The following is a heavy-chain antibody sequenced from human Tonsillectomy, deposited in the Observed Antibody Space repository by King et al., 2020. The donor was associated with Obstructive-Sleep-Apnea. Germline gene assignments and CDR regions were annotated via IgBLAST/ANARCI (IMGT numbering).Heavy chain of an antibody. V-gene: IGHV3-9*01. CDR1: GFTFDDYA. CDR3: AKDTFGEYGIYGMDV. Sequence: VQLVESGGGLVQPGRSLRLSCAASGFTFDDYAMHWVRQAPGKGLEWVSGISWNSGSIDYADSVKGRFTISRDNAKNSLNLQMNSLRAEDTALYYCAKDTFGEYGIYGMDVWGQGTTVTVSS. CDR2: ISWNSGSI. D-gene: IGHD3-16*01. J-gene: IGHJ6*02.